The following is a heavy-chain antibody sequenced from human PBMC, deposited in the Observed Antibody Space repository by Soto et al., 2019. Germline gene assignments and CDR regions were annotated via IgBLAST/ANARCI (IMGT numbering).Heavy chain of an antibody. Sequence: PGGSLRLSCAASGFTFSSYAMSWVRQAPGKGLEWVSAISGSGGSTYYADSVKGRFTISRDNSKNSLYLQMNSLRDEDTAVYYCARDGSLGDYPLGYFQHWGQGTLVTVSS. V-gene: IGHV3-23*01. CDR3: ARDGSLGDYPLGYFQH. D-gene: IGHD4-17*01. J-gene: IGHJ1*01. CDR1: GFTFSSYA. CDR2: ISGSGGST.